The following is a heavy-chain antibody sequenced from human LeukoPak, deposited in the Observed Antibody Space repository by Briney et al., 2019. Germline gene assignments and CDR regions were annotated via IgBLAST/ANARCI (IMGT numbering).Heavy chain of an antibody. CDR2: ISYDGSHK. V-gene: IGHV3-30*18. Sequence: PGRSLRLSCAASGFTFRTYGMHWVRQAPGKGLEWVAVISYDGSHKYYADSVKGRFTISRDNSKNTLHLQMNSLRAEDTGVYYCAEDYHESSGGTYYYGMDVWGQGTTVTVSS. CDR1: GFTFRTYG. D-gene: IGHD3-22*01. J-gene: IGHJ6*02. CDR3: AEDYHESSGGTYYYGMDV.